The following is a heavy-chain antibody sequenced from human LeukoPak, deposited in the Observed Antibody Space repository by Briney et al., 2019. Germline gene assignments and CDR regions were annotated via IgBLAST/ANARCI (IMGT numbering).Heavy chain of an antibody. CDR2: IYYSGST. J-gene: IGHJ3*02. CDR3: ARDHYYDSSGHFDI. D-gene: IGHD3-22*01. Sequence: SETLSLTCTVSGGSISSSSYYWGWIRQPPGKGLEWIGSIYYSGSTYYNPSLKSRVTISVDTSKSQFSLKLSSVTAADTAVYYCARDHYYDSSGHFDIWGQGTMVTVSS. CDR1: GGSISSSSYY. V-gene: IGHV4-39*07.